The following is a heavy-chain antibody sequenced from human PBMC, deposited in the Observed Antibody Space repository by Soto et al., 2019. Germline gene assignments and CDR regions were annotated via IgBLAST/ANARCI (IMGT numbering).Heavy chain of an antibody. CDR1: GGSISSYY. J-gene: IGHJ6*02. V-gene: IGHV4-4*07. D-gene: IGHD2-2*01. CDR2: IYTSGST. Sequence: SETLSLTCTVSGGSISSYYWSWIRQPAGKGLEWIGRIYTSGSTNYNPSLKSRVTMSVDTSKNQFSLKLSSVTAADTAVYYCARDDVVPAAQVGVYYYYGMDVWGQGATVTVSS. CDR3: ARDDVVPAAQVGVYYYYGMDV.